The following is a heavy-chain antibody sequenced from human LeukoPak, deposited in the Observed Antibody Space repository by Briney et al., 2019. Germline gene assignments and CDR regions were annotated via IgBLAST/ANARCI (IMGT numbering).Heavy chain of an antibody. V-gene: IGHV4-61*02. J-gene: IGHJ2*01. CDR3: ARGYDGSGYYYRNWYFDL. CDR1: GGSISSGSYY. Sequence: SETLSLTCTVSGGSISSGSYYWSWIRQPAGQGLECIGRMYTSGSTNYNPSLKSRVTISVDTSKNQFSLKLSSVTAADTAVYYCARGYDGSGYYYRNWYFDLWGRGTLVTVSS. D-gene: IGHD3-22*01. CDR2: MYTSGST.